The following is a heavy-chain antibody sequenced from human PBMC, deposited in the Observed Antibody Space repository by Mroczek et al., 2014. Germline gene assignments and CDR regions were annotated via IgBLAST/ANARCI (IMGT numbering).Heavy chain of an antibody. CDR1: GFTFSSYG. CDR2: ISYDGSNK. Sequence: VQLVQSGGGVVQPGRSLRLSCAASGFTFSSYGMHWVRQAPGKGLEWVAVISYDGSNKYYADSVKGRFTISRDNSKNTLYLQMNSLRAEDTAVYYCAKSYYYDSSGYYLYYYYGMDVWGQGTTVTVSS. J-gene: IGHJ6*02. D-gene: IGHD3-22*01. V-gene: IGHV3-30*18. CDR3: AKSYYYDSSGYYLYYYYGMDV.